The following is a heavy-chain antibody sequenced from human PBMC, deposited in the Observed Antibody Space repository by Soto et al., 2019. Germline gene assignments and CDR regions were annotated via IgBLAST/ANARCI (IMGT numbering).Heavy chain of an antibody. D-gene: IGHD6-19*01. J-gene: IGHJ1*01. Sequence: QLQLQESGPGLVKKPSETLSLTCTVSGGSISSSSYYWGWIRQPPGKGLEWIGSIYYSGSAYYNPSLKSRVTISVDTSKNQFSLKLSSVTAADTAVYYCVRGSGWYGETFQHWGQGTLVTVSS. V-gene: IGHV4-39*01. CDR2: IYYSGSA. CDR1: GGSISSSSYY. CDR3: VRGSGWYGETFQH.